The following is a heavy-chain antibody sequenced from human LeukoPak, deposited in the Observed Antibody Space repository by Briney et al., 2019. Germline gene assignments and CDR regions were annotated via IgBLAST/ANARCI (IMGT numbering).Heavy chain of an antibody. CDR3: ASLTIVGATVGAFDI. D-gene: IGHD1-26*01. V-gene: IGHV3-74*01. CDR2: INSDGSST. CDR1: GFTFSSYW. J-gene: IGHJ3*02. Sequence: PGGSLRLSCAASGFTFSSYWMHWVRQAPGKGLVWVLRINSDGSSTSYADSVKGRFTISRDNAKNTLYLQMNSLRAEDTAVYYCASLTIVGATVGAFDIWGQGTMVTVSS.